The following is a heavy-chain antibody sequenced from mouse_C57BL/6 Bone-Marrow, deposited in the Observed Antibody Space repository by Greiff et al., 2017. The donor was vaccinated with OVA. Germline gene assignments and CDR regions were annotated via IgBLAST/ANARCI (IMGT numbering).Heavy chain of an antibody. CDR2: IYPGDGDT. D-gene: IGHD1-1*01. CDR3: ARGGLYGRGLRY. Sequence: QVQLKESGPELVKPGASVKISCKASGYAFSSSWMNWVKQRPGKGLEWIGRIYPGDGDTNYNGKFKGKATLTADKSSSTAYMQLSSLTSEDSAVYFCARGGLYGRGLRYWGQGTLVTVSA. V-gene: IGHV1-82*01. CDR1: GYAFSSSW. J-gene: IGHJ3*01.